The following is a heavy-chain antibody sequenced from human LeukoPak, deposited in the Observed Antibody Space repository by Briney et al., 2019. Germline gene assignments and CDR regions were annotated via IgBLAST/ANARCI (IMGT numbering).Heavy chain of an antibody. CDR2: IYSGGST. V-gene: IGHV3-66*01. Sequence: GSLRLSCAASGLTVSSTYMSWVRQTPGKGLEWVSVIYSGGSTYYADSVKGRFTISRDNSKNTLYLQMSSLRAEDTAVYYCARDLLEWYFDYWGQGTLVTVSS. CDR3: ARDLLEWYFDY. J-gene: IGHJ4*02. D-gene: IGHD3-3*01. CDR1: GLTVSSTY.